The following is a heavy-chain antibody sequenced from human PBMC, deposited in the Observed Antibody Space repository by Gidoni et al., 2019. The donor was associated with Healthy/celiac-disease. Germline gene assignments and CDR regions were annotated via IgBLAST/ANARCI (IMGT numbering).Heavy chain of an antibody. CDR1: GFTFRSYA. CDR2: ISGSGCST. D-gene: IGHD6-13*01. J-gene: IGHJ2*01. CDR3: AKEGSSSWLDYWYFDL. Sequence: EVQLLESGGGLVQPGGSLRLPCAASGFTFRSYAMSWVRQAPGKGLEWVSAISGSGCSTYYADSVKGRFTISRDNSKNTLYLQMNSLRAEDTAVYYCAKEGSSSWLDYWYFDLWGRGTLVTVSS. V-gene: IGHV3-23*01.